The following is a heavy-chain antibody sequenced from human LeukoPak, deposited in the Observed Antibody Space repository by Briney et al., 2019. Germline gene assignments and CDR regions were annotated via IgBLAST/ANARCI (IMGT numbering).Heavy chain of an antibody. Sequence: SETLSLTCTVFGGSISSYYWSWIRQPAGKGLEWIGRIYTSGSTNYNPSLKSRVTMSVDTSKNQFSLKLSSVTAADTAVYYCAREPDSGSYYRYNWFDPWGQGTLVTVSS. CDR2: IYTSGST. CDR1: GGSISSYY. J-gene: IGHJ5*02. V-gene: IGHV4-4*07. D-gene: IGHD1-26*01. CDR3: AREPDSGSYYRYNWFDP.